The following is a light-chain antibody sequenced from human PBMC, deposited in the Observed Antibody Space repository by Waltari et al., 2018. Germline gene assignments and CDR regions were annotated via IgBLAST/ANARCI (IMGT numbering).Light chain of an antibody. J-gene: IGKJ1*01. CDR3: QHYVSLPVT. CDR2: GAC. CDR1: QSVSRA. V-gene: IGKV3-20*01. Sequence: EIVLTQSPGTLSLSPGERATLSCRASQSVSRALAWYQQNPGQAPRLLIYGACNRATGIPDRFSGSVSGTDFSLIISRLEPEDFAVYYCQHYVSLPVTFGQGTKVVIK.